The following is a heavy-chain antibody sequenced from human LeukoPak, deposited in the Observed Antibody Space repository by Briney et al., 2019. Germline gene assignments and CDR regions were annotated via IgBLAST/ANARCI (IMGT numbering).Heavy chain of an antibody. D-gene: IGHD4-17*01. J-gene: IGHJ6*03. CDR2: IKSKTDGGTT. CDR1: GFTFSNAW. CDR3: TLRGGTTVTTPFNYYYYYMDV. Sequence: PGGSLRLSCAASGFTFSNAWMSWVRKAPGKGLEWVGRIKSKTDGGTTDYAAPVKGRFTISRDDSKNTLYLQMNSLKTEDTAVYYCTLRGGTTVTTPFNYYYYYMDVWGKGTTVTVSS. V-gene: IGHV3-15*01.